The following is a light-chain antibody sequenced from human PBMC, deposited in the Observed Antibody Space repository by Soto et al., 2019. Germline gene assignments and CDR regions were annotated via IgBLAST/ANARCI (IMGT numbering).Light chain of an antibody. CDR2: TSS. V-gene: IGKV1-39*01. CDR3: QQGYSRPRT. CDR1: QSISTS. Sequence: DIQLTQYPSSLSASLGDRVTITCRASQSISTSLNWYQQKPGKAPNLLIFTSSNLESGVPSRFSGSGSGTDFTLTISSLQPEDFATYFCQQGYSRPRTFGQGTKVDIK. J-gene: IGKJ1*01.